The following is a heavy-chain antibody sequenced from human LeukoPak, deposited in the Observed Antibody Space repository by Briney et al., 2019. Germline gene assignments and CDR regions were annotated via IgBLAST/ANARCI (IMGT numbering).Heavy chain of an antibody. D-gene: IGHD6-13*01. Sequence: GGSLRLSCAASGFTFSSYSMNWVRQAPGKGLEWVSYISSSSSTIYYADSVKGRFTISRDNAKNSLYLQMNSLRAEDTAVYYCARGSLEQLSHAIDIWGQGTMVTVSS. V-gene: IGHV3-48*01. J-gene: IGHJ3*02. CDR2: ISSSSSTI. CDR3: ARGSLEQLSHAIDI. CDR1: GFTFSSYS.